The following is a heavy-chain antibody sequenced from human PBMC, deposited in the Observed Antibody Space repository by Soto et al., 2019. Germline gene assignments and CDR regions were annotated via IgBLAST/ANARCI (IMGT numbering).Heavy chain of an antibody. J-gene: IGHJ6*03. D-gene: IGHD3-10*01. CDR2: ISAYNGNT. CDR3: ARVPTFGGHYYYYYYMDV. V-gene: IGHV1-18*01. Sequence: ASVKVSCKASGYTFTSYGISWVRQAPGQGLEWMGWISAYNGNTNYAQKLQGRVTMTTDTSTSTAYMELRSLRSDDTAVYYCARVPTFGGHYYYYYYMDVWGKGTTVTVSS. CDR1: GYTFTSYG.